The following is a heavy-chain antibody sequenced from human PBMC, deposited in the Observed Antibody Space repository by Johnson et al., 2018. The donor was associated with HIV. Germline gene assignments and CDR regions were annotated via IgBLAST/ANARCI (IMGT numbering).Heavy chain of an antibody. V-gene: IGHV3-11*01. J-gene: IGHJ3*02. D-gene: IGHD6-19*01. CDR2: ISSSGGTI. CDR3: AKDIASGYTNGGTLDI. Sequence: QVQLVESGGGLVKPGGSLRLSCAASRFTFSDYYMSWIRQTPGKGLEWVSYISSSGGTIYYADSVKGRFSISRDNSKNSLYLQMNSLRPEDTGLYYCAKDIASGYTNGGTLDIWGQGTMVTVSS. CDR1: RFTFSDYY.